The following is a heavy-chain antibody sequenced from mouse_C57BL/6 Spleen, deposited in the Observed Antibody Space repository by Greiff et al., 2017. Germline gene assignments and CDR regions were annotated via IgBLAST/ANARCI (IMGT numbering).Heavy chain of an antibody. D-gene: IGHD2-4*01. CDR1: GYTFTDYE. V-gene: IGHV1-15*01. Sequence: VQGVESGAELVRPGASVTLSCKASGYTFTDYEMHWVKQTPVHGLEWIGAIDPGTGGTAYNQKFKGKAILTADTSSSTAYMERRSLTSEDSADYYCTRGYDYDVCAYWGQGTLVTVSA. J-gene: IGHJ3*01. CDR2: IDPGTGGT. CDR3: TRGYDYDVCAY.